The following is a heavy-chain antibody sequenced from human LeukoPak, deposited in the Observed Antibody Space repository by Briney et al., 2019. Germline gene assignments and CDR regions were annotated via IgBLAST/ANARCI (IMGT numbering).Heavy chain of an antibody. CDR3: ARGGWGYYDSSGYYQTAPYFDC. Sequence: SETLSLTYAVYGGSFSGYYWSWIRQPPGKGLEWIGEINHSGSTNYNPSLKSRVTISVDTSKNQFSLKLSSVTAADTAVYYCARGGWGYYDSSGYYQTAPYFDCWGQGTLVTVSS. CDR1: GGSFSGYY. V-gene: IGHV4-34*01. J-gene: IGHJ4*02. D-gene: IGHD3-22*01. CDR2: INHSGST.